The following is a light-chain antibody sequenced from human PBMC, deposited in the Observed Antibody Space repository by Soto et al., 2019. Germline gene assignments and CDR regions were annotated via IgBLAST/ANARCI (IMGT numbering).Light chain of an antibody. CDR1: QSVASN. CDR3: QQRSNWPPFT. V-gene: IGKV3-11*01. J-gene: IGKJ3*01. CDR2: GAS. Sequence: EIVTTQSPASLSVSPGDGATLSCRASQSVASNVAWYQQKPGQDPRRLIHGASTRAVGVPARFSGSGSGTDFTLTISSLEPEDFAVYYCQQRSNWPPFTFGPGTKLDIK.